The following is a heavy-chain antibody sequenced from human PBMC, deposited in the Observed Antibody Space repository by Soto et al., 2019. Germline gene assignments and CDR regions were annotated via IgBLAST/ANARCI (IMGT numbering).Heavy chain of an antibody. CDR3: ARDGGYCSGGSCIGYCYYGMDV. V-gene: IGHV3-48*03. CDR1: GFTFSSYE. J-gene: IGHJ6*02. CDR2: ISSSGSTI. D-gene: IGHD2-15*01. Sequence: GGSLRLSCAASGFTFSSYEMNWVRQAPGKGLEWVSYISSSGSTIYYADSVKGRFTISRDNAKNSLYLQMNSLRAEDTAVYYCARDGGYCSGGSCIGYCYYGMDVWGQGTTVTV.